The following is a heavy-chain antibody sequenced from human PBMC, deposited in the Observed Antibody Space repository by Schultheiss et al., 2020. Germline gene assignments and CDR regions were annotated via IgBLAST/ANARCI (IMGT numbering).Heavy chain of an antibody. D-gene: IGHD3-22*01. CDR1: GGSITSGGYY. Sequence: SETLSLTCTVSGGSITSGGYYWGWIRQHPGKGLEWIGYIYYSGSTYYNPSLKSRVTISLDTSKKQFSLKLRSVTAADTAVYYCARTQDSSGYWFDYWGQGTLVTVSS. CDR2: IYYSGST. V-gene: IGHV4-31*03. CDR3: ARTQDSSGYWFDY. J-gene: IGHJ4*02.